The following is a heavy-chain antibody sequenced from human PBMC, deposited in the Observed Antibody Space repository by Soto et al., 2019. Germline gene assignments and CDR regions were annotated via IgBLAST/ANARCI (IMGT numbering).Heavy chain of an antibody. CDR1: GYTFTTYG. CDR2: ISTYNGNT. D-gene: IGHD2-15*01. V-gene: IGHV1-18*04. Sequence: ASVKVSCKASGYTFTTYGISWVRQAPGQGLEWMGWISTYNGNTNYEQKLQGRVTMTTDTLTSTAYMELRSLRSDDTAVYYCARRGAYCSGGTCYHFDYWGQGTLVTVSS. CDR3: ARRGAYCSGGTCYHFDY. J-gene: IGHJ4*02.